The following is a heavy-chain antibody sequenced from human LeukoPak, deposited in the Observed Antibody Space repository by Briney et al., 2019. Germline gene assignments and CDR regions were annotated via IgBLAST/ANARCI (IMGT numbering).Heavy chain of an antibody. J-gene: IGHJ4*02. CDR2: IYYSGST. Sequence: SETLSLTCNVSGGSMSSYDWSWIRQPPGTGLEWIGNIYYSGSTYFNPSLKSRVTISVDTSKNQFSLKLSSVTAADTAVYYCARLESGGYRAFDYWGRGTLVTVSS. V-gene: IGHV4-39*01. CDR3: ARLESGGYRAFDY. D-gene: IGHD5-18*01. CDR1: GGSMSSYD.